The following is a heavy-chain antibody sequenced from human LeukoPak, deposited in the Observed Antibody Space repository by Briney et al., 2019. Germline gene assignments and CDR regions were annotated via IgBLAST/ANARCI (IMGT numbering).Heavy chain of an antibody. CDR3: AKHGASWTFDY. J-gene: IGHJ4*02. V-gene: IGHV4-59*08. Sequence: PSETLSLTCTVSGASISIYYWSWIRQPPGKGVEWIGFLYDSGSTNYNPSLKSRVTISVDTSKNQFSLNLSSVTAADTAVYYCAKHGASWTFDYWGQGTLVTVSS. D-gene: IGHD2-2*01. CDR1: GASISIYY. CDR2: LYDSGST.